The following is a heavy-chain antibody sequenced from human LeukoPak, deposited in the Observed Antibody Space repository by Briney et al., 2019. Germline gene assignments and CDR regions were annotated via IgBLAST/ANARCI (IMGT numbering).Heavy chain of an antibody. CDR3: ARLYNWNYGPLDY. J-gene: IGHJ4*02. CDR2: TKEDGSEK. V-gene: IGHV3-7*05. CDR1: GFTLSTYW. Sequence: PGGSLKLCCAASGFTLSTYWMTWVRQAPGKGLEWVANTKEDGSEKYYVDSVRGRFTISIDNGKNSLYLQMNRLRAEDTAVYYCARLYNWNYGPLDYWGQGTRVTVSS. D-gene: IGHD1-7*01.